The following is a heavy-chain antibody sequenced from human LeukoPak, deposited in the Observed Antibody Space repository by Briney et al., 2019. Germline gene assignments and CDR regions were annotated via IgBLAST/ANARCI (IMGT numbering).Heavy chain of an antibody. V-gene: IGHV4-59*01. CDR2: IYDSGST. J-gene: IGHJ3*02. CDR1: GGSISIYY. Sequence: SETLSLTCTVSGGSISIYYWSWIRRPPGKGLEWIGYIYDSGSTNYNPSLKSRVTISVDTSKNQFSLKLSSVTAADTAVYYCACLTTADAFDIWGQGTMATVSS. D-gene: IGHD3-22*01. CDR3: ACLTTADAFDI.